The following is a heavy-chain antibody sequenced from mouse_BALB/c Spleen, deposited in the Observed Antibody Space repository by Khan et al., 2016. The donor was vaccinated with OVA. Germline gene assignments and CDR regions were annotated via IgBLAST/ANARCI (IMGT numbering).Heavy chain of an antibody. Sequence: DVMLVESGGGLVKPGGSLKLSGAASGLTFSSSAMSWVRQTPEKRLEWVATISTGGRKIYYADSVKGRFTISRDNAKNTLSLQMSSLRSEDTAMYYCAGSITPVVAFYYWGQGTTLTVSS. CDR2: ISTGGRKI. CDR1: GLTFSSSA. J-gene: IGHJ2*01. V-gene: IGHV5-9-1*01. CDR3: AGSITPVVAFYY. D-gene: IGHD1-1*01.